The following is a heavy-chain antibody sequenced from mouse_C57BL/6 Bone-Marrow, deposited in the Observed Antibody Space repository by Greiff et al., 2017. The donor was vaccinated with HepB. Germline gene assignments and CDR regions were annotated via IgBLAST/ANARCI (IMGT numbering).Heavy chain of an antibody. Sequence: VQLQQSGAELARPGASVKLSCKASGYTFTSYGISWVKQRTGQGLEWIGEIYPRSGNTYYNEKFKGKATLNADKSSSTAYMELRSLTSEDSAVYFCARYYYERYYAMDYWGQGTSVTVSS. CDR2: IYPRSGNT. J-gene: IGHJ4*01. CDR1: GYTFTSYG. D-gene: IGHD2-4*01. CDR3: ARYYYERYYAMDY. V-gene: IGHV1-81*01.